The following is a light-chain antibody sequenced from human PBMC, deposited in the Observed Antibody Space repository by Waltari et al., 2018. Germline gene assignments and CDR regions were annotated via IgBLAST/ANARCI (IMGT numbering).Light chain of an antibody. V-gene: IGKV3-15*01. J-gene: IGKJ1*01. CDR3: LQRSNWWT. CDR2: GAS. Sequence: EIVMTQSPATLSPGERATLSCRASQSVSSSLAWYQQKPGQAPRLLIYGASSRATGIPDRFSGSGSGTDFTLTISSLEPEDVAVYYCLQRSNWWTFGQGTKVEIK. CDR1: QSVSSS.